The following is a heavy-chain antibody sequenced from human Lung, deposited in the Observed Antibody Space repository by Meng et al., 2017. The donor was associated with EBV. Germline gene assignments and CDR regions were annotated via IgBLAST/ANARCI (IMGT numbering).Heavy chain of an antibody. D-gene: IGHD6-13*01. V-gene: IGHV3-43D*03. CDR3: AKGDAGSWGTDS. Sequence: EVQLVESXXVVVQPVGXRRLSCAASGFAFDDYAMHWVRQAPGKGLEWVSLISWNGGHTYYAPSVKGRFTISRDNSKSSLFLQMDSLRDGDTAFYYCAKGDAGSWGTDSWGQGTRVTVSS. J-gene: IGHJ4*02. CDR2: ISWNGGHT. CDR1: GFAFDDYA.